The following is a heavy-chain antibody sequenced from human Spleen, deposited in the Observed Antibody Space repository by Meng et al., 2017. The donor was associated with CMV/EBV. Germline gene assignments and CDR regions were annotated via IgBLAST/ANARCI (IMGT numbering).Heavy chain of an antibody. D-gene: IGHD4-23*01. CDR2: IYYSGST. CDR1: GGSISSSSYY. J-gene: IGHJ4*02. V-gene: IGHV4-39*01. Sequence: SGGSISSSSYYWGWIRQPPGKGLEWIGSIYYSGSTYYNPSLKSRVTISVDTSKNQFSLKLSSVTAADTAVYYCARPSIDYGGNTRFDYWGQGTLVTVSS. CDR3: ARPSIDYGGNTRFDY.